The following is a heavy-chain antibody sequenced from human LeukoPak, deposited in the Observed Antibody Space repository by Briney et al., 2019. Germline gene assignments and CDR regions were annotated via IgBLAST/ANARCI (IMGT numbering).Heavy chain of an antibody. D-gene: IGHD2-2*01. Sequence: GGSLRLSCAASGFTFSNAWTSWVRQAPGKGLEWVGRIKSKTDGGTTDYAAPVKGRFTISRDDSKNTLYLQMNSLKTEDTAVYYCTTEIGYCSSTSCLNFDYWGQGTLVTVSS. J-gene: IGHJ4*02. CDR2: IKSKTDGGTT. CDR3: TTEIGYCSSTSCLNFDY. V-gene: IGHV3-15*01. CDR1: GFTFSNAW.